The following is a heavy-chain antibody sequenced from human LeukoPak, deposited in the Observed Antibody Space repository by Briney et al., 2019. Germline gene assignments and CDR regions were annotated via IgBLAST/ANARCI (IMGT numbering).Heavy chain of an antibody. Sequence: FQGRVTITRDTSASTAYMELSSLRSEDTAVYYCAKAAAELDFDYWGQGTLVTVSS. CDR3: AKAAAELDFDY. D-gene: IGHD6-13*01. J-gene: IGHJ4*02. V-gene: IGHV1-3*01.